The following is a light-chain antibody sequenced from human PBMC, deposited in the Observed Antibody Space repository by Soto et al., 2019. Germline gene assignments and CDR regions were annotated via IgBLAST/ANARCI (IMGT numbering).Light chain of an antibody. J-gene: IGKJ4*01. Sequence: EIVLTQSPAPLSLFAGERATLSCRTSQSIRTYLAWYQQKPGQAPRLPISNASNRATGIPARFSGSGSGTDFSLTISSLEAEDFAVYYCHQRSNWPRTFGGGTKVEIK. CDR1: QSIRTY. V-gene: IGKV3-11*01. CDR3: HQRSNWPRT. CDR2: NAS.